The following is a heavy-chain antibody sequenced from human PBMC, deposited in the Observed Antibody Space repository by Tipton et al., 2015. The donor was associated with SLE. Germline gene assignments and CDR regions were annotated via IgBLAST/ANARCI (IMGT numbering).Heavy chain of an antibody. CDR1: GYSISSGYH. CDR3: ARGISSGWWNY. CDR2: INHSGST. D-gene: IGHD6-19*01. Sequence: TLSLTCTVSGYSISSGYHWGWIRQPPGKGLEWIGEINHSGSTNYNPSLKSRVTISVDTSKNQFSLKLSSVTAADTAVYYCARGISSGWWNYWGQGNLVTVSS. V-gene: IGHV4-38-2*02. J-gene: IGHJ4*02.